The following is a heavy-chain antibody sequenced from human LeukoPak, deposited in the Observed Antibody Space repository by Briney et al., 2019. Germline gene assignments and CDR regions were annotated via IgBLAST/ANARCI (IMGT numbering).Heavy chain of an antibody. J-gene: IGHJ4*02. D-gene: IGHD3-22*01. CDR1: GFTLSTYN. V-gene: IGHV3-21*01. Sequence: GGSLRLSCAASGFTLSTYNMNWVRQAPGKGLEWVSSISSSSSYIYYADSVKGRFTISRDNAKNSLYLQMNSLRAEDTAVYYCAREGNSSAYPFDYWGQGSLVTVSS. CDR2: ISSSSSYI. CDR3: AREGNSSAYPFDY.